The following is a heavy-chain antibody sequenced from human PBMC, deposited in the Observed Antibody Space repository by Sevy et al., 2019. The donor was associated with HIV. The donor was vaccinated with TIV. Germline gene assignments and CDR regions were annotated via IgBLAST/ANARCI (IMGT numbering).Heavy chain of an antibody. CDR1: GFTFSSYI. D-gene: IGHD3-3*01. CDR2: ISSSSSYI. J-gene: IGHJ4*02. CDR3: ARGVGDFWSGYPDY. V-gene: IGHV3-21*01. Sequence: GGSLRLSCAASGFTFSSYIMNWVRQAPGKGLEWVSPISSSSSYIYYADSVKGRFTISRDNAKNSLYLQMNSLRVEDTAVYYCARGVGDFWSGYPDYWGQGTLVTVSS.